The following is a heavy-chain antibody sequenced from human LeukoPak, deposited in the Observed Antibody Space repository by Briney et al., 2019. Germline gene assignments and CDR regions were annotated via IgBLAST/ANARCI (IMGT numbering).Heavy chain of an antibody. CDR1: GFTFSVYA. J-gene: IGHJ4*02. CDR3: SREAQGPHFEY. CDR2: ISHDGNNK. Sequence: PGGSLRLSCAASGFTFSVYAIHWVRQAPGKGLEWVAVISHDGNNKNYADSVKGRFTISGDNSKNTLYLHMNSLRAEDTAVYYCSREAQGPHFEYWGQGTLVTVSS. V-gene: IGHV3-30*04.